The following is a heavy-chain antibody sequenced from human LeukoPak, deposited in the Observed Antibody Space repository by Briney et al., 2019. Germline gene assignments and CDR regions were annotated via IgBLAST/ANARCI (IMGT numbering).Heavy chain of an antibody. J-gene: IGHJ4*02. CDR3: AQFRYNWNYFY. V-gene: IGHV4-39*01. CDR2: IYYIGST. D-gene: IGHD1-7*01. CDR1: GGSISSASDY. Sequence: SETLSLTCTLSGGSISSASDYWGWIRQPPGTGLEWIGTIYYIGSTYYNTSLKSRDTITLDTSKNQLSLKLSSETAADTAVYYCAQFRYNWNYFYWGQGTLVTVSS.